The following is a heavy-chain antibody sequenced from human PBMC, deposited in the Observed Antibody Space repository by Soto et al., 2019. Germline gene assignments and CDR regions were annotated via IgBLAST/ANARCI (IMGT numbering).Heavy chain of an antibody. V-gene: IGHV3-23*01. J-gene: IGHJ6*02. CDR3: AKWGGYYAYYSEMDV. CDR1: WFTFGTFN. CDR2: VSGGGTNT. Sequence: GGSLRLSCAASWFTFGTFNMSWVRPAAGTGLEWISGVSGGGTNTYYAGSVKGRFTISRDSSVVYLQMNSLRADDTAVYYCAKWGGYYAYYSEMDVWGRGTTVTVSS. D-gene: IGHD1-26*01.